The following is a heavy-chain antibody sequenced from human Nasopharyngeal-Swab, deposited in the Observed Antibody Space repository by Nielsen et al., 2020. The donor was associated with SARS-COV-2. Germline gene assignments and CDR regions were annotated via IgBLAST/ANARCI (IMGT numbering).Heavy chain of an antibody. V-gene: IGHV4-59*01. CDR2: IYYSGST. CDR1: GGSISSYY. Sequence: SETLSLTCTVSGGSISSYYWSWIRQPPGKGLEWIGYIYYSGSTNYNPSLKSRVTISVDTSKNQSSLKLSSVTAADTAVYYCARGHYDFWGSYYYYYMDVWGKGTTVTVAS. J-gene: IGHJ6*03. D-gene: IGHD3-3*01. CDR3: ARGHYDFWGSYYYYYMDV.